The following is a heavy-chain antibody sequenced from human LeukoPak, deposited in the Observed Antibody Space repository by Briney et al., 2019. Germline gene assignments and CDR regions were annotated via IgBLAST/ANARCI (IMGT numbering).Heavy chain of an antibody. J-gene: IGHJ4*02. CDR1: GGSISSGGYY. CDR3: ARVKGGFYGGNDFDY. D-gene: IGHD4-23*01. Sequence: SETLSLTCTVSGGSISSGGYYWSWIRQHPGKGLEWIGYIYYSGSTYYNPSLKSRVTISVDTSKNQFSLKLSSVTAADTAVYYCARVKGGFYGGNDFDYWGQGTLVTVSS. CDR2: IYYSGST. V-gene: IGHV4-31*03.